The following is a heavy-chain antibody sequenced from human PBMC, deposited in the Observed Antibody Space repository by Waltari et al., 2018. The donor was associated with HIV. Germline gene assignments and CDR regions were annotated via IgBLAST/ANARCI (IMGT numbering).Heavy chain of an antibody. CDR2: MFYTGSS. Sequence: QVTLQGSGPGLVKPSGPLYRTCVACAAYMRRSSYSWGRFRQAPGKGLEWIGSMFYTGSSYYNPSLKSRVNISIDTLNNQFSLKMTSVTAADTAVYYCARDWDVTTACMDVWGQGTTVTVSS. CDR3: ARDWDVTTACMDV. J-gene: IGHJ6*02. D-gene: IGHD1-26*01. CDR1: AAYMRRSSYS. V-gene: IGHV4-39*07.